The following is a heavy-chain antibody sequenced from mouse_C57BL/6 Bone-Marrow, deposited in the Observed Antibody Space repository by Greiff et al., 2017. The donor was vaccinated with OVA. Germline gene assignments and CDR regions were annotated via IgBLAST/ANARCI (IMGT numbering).Heavy chain of an antibody. D-gene: IGHD2-1*01. Sequence: LEESGPELVKPGASVKISCKASGYAFSSSWMNWVKQRPGKGLEWIGRIYPGDGDTNYNGKFKGKATLTADKSSSTAYMQLSSLTSEDSAVYFCARERAIYYGNPAWFAYWGQGTLVTVSA. V-gene: IGHV1-82*01. J-gene: IGHJ3*01. CDR3: ARERAIYYGNPAWFAY. CDR2: IYPGDGDT. CDR1: GYAFSSSW.